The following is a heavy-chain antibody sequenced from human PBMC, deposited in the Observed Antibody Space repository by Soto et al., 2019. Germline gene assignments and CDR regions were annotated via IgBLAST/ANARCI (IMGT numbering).Heavy chain of an antibody. V-gene: IGHV4-31*03. CDR1: DGSITSAAYY. Sequence: QVQLQESGPGLVKPSHTLSLNCTVSDGSITSAAYYWSWIRQHPGKGLEWIGYLYYNGNTHANPSLKSSVTISVDTSKYQFSLTVTSLSAADTAVYYCARARLGHLAIPWYFDLWGRGTLVTVSS. CDR3: ARARLGHLAIPWYFDL. D-gene: IGHD3-16*01. CDR2: LYYNGNT. J-gene: IGHJ2*01.